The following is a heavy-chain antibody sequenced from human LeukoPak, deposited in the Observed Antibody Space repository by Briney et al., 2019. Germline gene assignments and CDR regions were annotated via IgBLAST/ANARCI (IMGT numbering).Heavy chain of an antibody. CDR1: GYSFTTYW. Sequence: GESLKISCKGSGYSFTTYWIGWVRQMPGKGLEWMGIIYPGDSDARSSTSFQGQVTISADKSISTASVQWSSPKASVSAIYYCARLWNRWFETWGQGSLVTVSS. CDR2: IYPGDSDA. J-gene: IGHJ5*02. V-gene: IGHV5-51*01. D-gene: IGHD1-1*01. CDR3: ARLWNRWFET.